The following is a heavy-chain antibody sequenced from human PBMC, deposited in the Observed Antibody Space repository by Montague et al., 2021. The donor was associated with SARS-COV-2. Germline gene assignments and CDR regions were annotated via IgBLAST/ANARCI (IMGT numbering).Heavy chain of an antibody. J-gene: IGHJ4*02. V-gene: IGHV4-34*01. CDR1: GGSLSGYD. D-gene: IGHD3-22*01. CDR3: ARGQGEITMIVVVLTAAAHYFDY. CDR2: INHSGST. Sequence: SETLSLTCAVDGGSLSGYDWSWIRQPPGKGLEWIGEINHSGSTKXNPSRKSRVSISVDTSKNQFSLKLNSVTAADTAVYYCARGQGEITMIVVVLTAAAHYFDYWGQGTLVTVSP.